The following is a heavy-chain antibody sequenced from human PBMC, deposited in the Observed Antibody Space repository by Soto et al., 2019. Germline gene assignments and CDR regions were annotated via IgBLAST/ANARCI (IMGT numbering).Heavy chain of an antibody. Sequence: GGSLRLSCTASGFTFGDYAMNWVRQAPGKGLEWVSYISSSGRTIYYADSVKGRFTISRDNAKNSLYLQMNSLRDEDTAVYYCARESRFLEWLSLNWFDPWGQGTLVTV. V-gene: IGHV3-48*02. CDR3: ARESRFLEWLSLNWFDP. CDR2: ISSSGRTI. D-gene: IGHD3-3*01. CDR1: GFTFGDYA. J-gene: IGHJ5*02.